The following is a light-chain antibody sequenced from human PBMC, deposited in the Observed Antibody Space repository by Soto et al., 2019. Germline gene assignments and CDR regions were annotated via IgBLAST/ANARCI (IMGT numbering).Light chain of an antibody. CDR3: HQYNTYPRT. Sequence: DIQMTQSPSTLSASVGDRVTITCRASQSISSWLAWYQHKPGKAPKLLIYKASTLEGGVPSRFSGSGSGTEFTLTISSLQPDDFATYYCHQYNTYPRTFGQGTKVEIK. V-gene: IGKV1-5*03. CDR1: QSISSW. J-gene: IGKJ1*01. CDR2: KAS.